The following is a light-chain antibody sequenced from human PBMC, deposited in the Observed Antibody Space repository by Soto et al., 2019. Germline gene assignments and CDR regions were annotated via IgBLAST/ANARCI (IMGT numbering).Light chain of an antibody. Sequence: EIVMTQSPATLSVSPGERATLSSTASQRVSSDLAWYHQKPGQARRLLIYRASTRATRIPARFSGSGSAKEFTLTTNTLTSEDFAVYSCQQYKNWPRTFGQGTTVDI. V-gene: IGKV3-15*01. CDR2: RAS. CDR1: QRVSSD. J-gene: IGKJ1*01. CDR3: QQYKNWPRT.